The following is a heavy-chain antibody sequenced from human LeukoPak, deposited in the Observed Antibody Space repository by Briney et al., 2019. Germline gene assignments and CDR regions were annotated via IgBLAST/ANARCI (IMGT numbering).Heavy chain of an antibody. CDR1: GFTFSSYW. Sequence: GGSLRLSCTASGFTFSSYWMSWVRQAPGKGLEWVANIKQDGSEKYYVDSVKGRFTISRDNAKNSLYLQMNSLRAEDTAVYYCARGPTPPGIAAAGYYFDYWGQGTLVTVFS. D-gene: IGHD6-13*01. CDR2: IKQDGSEK. CDR3: ARGPTPPGIAAAGYYFDY. J-gene: IGHJ4*02. V-gene: IGHV3-7*01.